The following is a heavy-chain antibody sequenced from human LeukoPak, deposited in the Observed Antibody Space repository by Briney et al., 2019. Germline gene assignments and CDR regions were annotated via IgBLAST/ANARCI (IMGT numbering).Heavy chain of an antibody. Sequence: GGSLRLSCAASGFTVSSNYMSWVRQAPGKGLEWVSVIYSGGSTYYADSVKGRFTISRDNSKNTLYLQMNSLRAEDTAVYYCARERSSIAAAAEGYYFDYWGQGTLVTVSS. CDR1: GFTVSSNY. V-gene: IGHV3-53*01. CDR2: IYSGGST. J-gene: IGHJ4*02. CDR3: ARERSSIAAAAEGYYFDY. D-gene: IGHD6-6*01.